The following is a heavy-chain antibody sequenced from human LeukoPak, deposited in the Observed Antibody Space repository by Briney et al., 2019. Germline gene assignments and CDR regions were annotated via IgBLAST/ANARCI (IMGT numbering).Heavy chain of an antibody. V-gene: IGHV3-23*01. CDR3: ARDFWATNYCYGMDV. CDR2: IRGSGDSV. D-gene: IGHD3-3*01. Sequence: GGSLRLSCAASGFTSRNYAMAWVRQAQGKGLECVSAIRGSGDSVRYADSVKGRFTISRDNSKNTLYLQMNNLRAEDTALYYCARDFWATNYCYGMDVWGQGTTVTVSS. CDR1: GFTSRNYA. J-gene: IGHJ6*02.